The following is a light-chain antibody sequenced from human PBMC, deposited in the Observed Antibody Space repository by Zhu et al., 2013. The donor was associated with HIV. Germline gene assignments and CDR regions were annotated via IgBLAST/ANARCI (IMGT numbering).Light chain of an antibody. CDR1: QSIRNS. CDR2: DAS. CDR3: QQYDTPPYT. J-gene: IGKJ2*01. Sequence: EIVLTQSPGTLSLSPGERATLSCRASQSIRNSLAWYQQTPGQAPRLLIYDASKRATGIPPRFSGSGSGTDFTLTISGLEPEDFAVYYCQQYDTPPYTFGQGTSLEIK. V-gene: IGKV3-11*01.